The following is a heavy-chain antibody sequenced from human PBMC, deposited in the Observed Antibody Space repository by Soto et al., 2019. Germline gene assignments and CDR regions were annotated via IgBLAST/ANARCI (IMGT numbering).Heavy chain of an antibody. CDR1: GVTFSSYA. J-gene: IGHJ4*02. CDR2: ISCSGGNT. CDR3: AKNYFALHQEYYYDSSGYPAPFDY. D-gene: IGHD3-22*01. Sequence: GGSLRLSCAASGVTFSSYAMDWVRQAPGKGLEWVAVISCSGGNTYYADSVKGRFTISRDNSKNTLYLQMNSLRAEDTAVYYCAKNYFALHQEYYYDSSGYPAPFDYWGQGTLVTVSS. V-gene: IGHV3-30-3*02.